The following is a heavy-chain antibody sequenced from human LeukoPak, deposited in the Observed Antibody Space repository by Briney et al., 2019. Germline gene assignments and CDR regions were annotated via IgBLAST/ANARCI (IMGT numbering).Heavy chain of an antibody. CDR1: GFTFSSYS. D-gene: IGHD3-16*01. Sequence: GGSLRLSCAASGFTFSSYSMNWVRQAPGKGLEWVSGISGSGHRTYNADSVKGRFTISRDNSKNTLYLQMNSLRAEDTAVYYCAKDWGEYFDYVWGSFTSFDFWGQGTLVTVSS. J-gene: IGHJ4*02. V-gene: IGHV3-23*01. CDR3: AKDWGEYFDYVWGSFTSFDF. CDR2: ISGSGHRT.